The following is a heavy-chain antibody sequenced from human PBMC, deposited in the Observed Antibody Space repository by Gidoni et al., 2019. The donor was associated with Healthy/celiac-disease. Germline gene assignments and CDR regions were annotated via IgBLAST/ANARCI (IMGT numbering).Heavy chain of an antibody. V-gene: IGHV4-39*01. CDR1: GGSISSSSYS. J-gene: IGHJ2*01. D-gene: IGHD1-26*01. Sequence: QLQLQESGPGLVKLSETLSLTCTVSGGSISSSSYSWGWIRQPPGKGLEWIGSIYYSGRTYYNPSLKSRVTISVDTSKNQFSLKLSSVTAADTAVYYCARPGATIRLWYFDLWGRGTLVTVSS. CDR2: IYYSGRT. CDR3: ARPGATIRLWYFDL.